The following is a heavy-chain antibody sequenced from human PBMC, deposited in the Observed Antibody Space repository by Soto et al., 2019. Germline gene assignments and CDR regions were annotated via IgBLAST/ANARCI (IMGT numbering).Heavy chain of an antibody. CDR2: ISAYNGNT. D-gene: IGHD2-8*01. J-gene: IGHJ3*02. CDR3: ARDSHIVLMVYARPDDAFDI. Sequence: ASVKVSCKASGYTFTSYGISWVRQAPGQGLEWMGWISAYNGNTNYAQKLQGRVTMTTDTSTSTAYMELRSLRSDDTAVYYCARDSHIVLMVYARPDDAFDIWGQGTMVTVSS. V-gene: IGHV1-18*01. CDR1: GYTFTSYG.